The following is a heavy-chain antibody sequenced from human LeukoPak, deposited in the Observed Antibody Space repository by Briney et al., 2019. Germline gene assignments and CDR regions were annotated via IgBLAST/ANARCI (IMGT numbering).Heavy chain of an antibody. D-gene: IGHD2-15*01. J-gene: IGHJ5*02. Sequence: SETLSLTCAVYGGSFSGYYWSWIRQPPGKGLEWIGEINHSGSTNYNPSLKSRVTISVDTSKNQFSLKLSSVTAADTAVYYCAIPYCSGGSCYSAFDPWGQGTLVTASS. V-gene: IGHV4-34*01. CDR2: INHSGST. CDR3: AIPYCSGGSCYSAFDP. CDR1: GGSFSGYY.